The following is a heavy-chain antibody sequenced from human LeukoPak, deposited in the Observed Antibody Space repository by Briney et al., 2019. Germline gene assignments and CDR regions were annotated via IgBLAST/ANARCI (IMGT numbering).Heavy chain of an antibody. CDR2: ISSSSSYI. D-gene: IGHD1-14*01. CDR3: AAQVFPEREFFDY. J-gene: IGHJ4*02. Sequence: PGGSLRLSCAASGFTFSNYSMNWVRQAPGKGLEWVSSISSSSSYIYYADSVKGRFTISRDNAKNSLYLQMNSLRAEDTAVYYCAAQVFPEREFFDYWGQGTLVTVSS. V-gene: IGHV3-21*01. CDR1: GFTFSNYS.